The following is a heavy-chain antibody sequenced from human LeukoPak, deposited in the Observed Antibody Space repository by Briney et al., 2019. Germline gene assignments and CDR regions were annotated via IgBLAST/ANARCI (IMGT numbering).Heavy chain of an antibody. J-gene: IGHJ4*02. Sequence: SETLSLTCTVSGGSISSSSYYWGWIRQPPGKGLEWIGYIYYSGSTNYNPSLKSRVTISVDTSKNQFSLKLSSVTAADTAVYYCARAGEVWGSGSYYGLDYWGQGTLVTVSS. D-gene: IGHD3-10*01. CDR2: IYYSGST. CDR3: ARAGEVWGSGSYYGLDY. CDR1: GGSISSSSYY. V-gene: IGHV4-61*05.